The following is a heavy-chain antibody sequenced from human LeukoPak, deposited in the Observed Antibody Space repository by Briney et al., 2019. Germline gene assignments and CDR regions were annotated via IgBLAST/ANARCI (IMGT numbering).Heavy chain of an antibody. V-gene: IGHV4-61*02. CDR1: GGSISSGSYY. J-gene: IGHJ4*02. D-gene: IGHD3-3*01. Sequence: SQTLSLTCTVSGGSISSGSYYWSWIRQPAGKGLEWIGRFYTSGSTNYNPSLKSRVTISVDTSKNQFSLKLSSVTAADTAVYYCARGDFWSGYLDYWGQGTLVTVSS. CDR3: ARGDFWSGYLDY. CDR2: FYTSGST.